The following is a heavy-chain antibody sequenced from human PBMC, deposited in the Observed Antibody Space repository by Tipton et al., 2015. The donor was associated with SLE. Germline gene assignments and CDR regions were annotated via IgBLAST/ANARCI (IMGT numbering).Heavy chain of an antibody. J-gene: IGHJ2*01. CDR2: IYYFGNT. Sequence: TLSLTCSVSGGSISSSTHYWNWIRQSRGKGLEWIGSIYYFGNTYYNPSLASRVLISQDTANNQFSLSLQSVTAADTAVYYCARDGGGSKPASFWFFDLWGRGTLVTVSS. D-gene: IGHD2-2*01. V-gene: IGHV4-39*07. CDR3: ARDGGGSKPASFWFFDL. CDR1: GGSISSSTHY.